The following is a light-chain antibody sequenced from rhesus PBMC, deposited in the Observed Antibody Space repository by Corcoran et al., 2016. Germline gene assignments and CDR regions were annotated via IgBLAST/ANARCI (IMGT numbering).Light chain of an antibody. V-gene: IGLV3-25*02. J-gene: IGLJ1*01. Sequence: SYELTQPPSVSAASGPTARIPCGGGDIGTRNVHWSQQKPPQAPVLVIYLDDKRPSGIPERFSGSKSGNTATLTISRVAAGDEADYYCQLCDSVNKYIFGGGTRLTVL. CDR2: LDD. CDR1: DIGTRN. CDR3: QLCDSVNKYI.